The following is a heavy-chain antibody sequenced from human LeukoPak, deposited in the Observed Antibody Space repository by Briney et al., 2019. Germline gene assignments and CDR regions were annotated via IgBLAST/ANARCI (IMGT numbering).Heavy chain of an antibody. CDR3: ASQRVPGYYDY. V-gene: IGHV4-39*01. Sequence: QPSETLSLTCTVSGGSISTNNYSWVWIRQPPGKGLEWVGTVYYRGNTYYNPSLRSRVTTSVDTTRNQFSVKVTSVAAADTAVYYCASQRVPGYYDYWGQGILVTVHS. D-gene: IGHD1-1*01. CDR1: GGSISTNNYS. CDR2: VYYRGNT. J-gene: IGHJ4*02.